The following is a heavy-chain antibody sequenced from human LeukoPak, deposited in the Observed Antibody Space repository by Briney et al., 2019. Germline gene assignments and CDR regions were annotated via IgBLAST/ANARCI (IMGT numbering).Heavy chain of an antibody. CDR1: GGSFSGYY. CDR3: AGICIGYCSSAR. Sequence: SETLSLTCAVYGGSFSGYYWSWIRQPPGKGLEWIGEINHSGSTYYNPSLKSRVTLFVDTSKNHFSLKLNSVTAADTAVYYCAGICIGYCSSARWGQGTLVIVSS. J-gene: IGHJ4*02. D-gene: IGHD2-2*03. V-gene: IGHV4-34*01. CDR2: INHSGST.